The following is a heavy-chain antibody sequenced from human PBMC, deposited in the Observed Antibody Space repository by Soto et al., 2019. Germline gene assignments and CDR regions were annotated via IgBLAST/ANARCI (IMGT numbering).Heavy chain of an antibody. J-gene: IGHJ3*02. CDR3: ARSIVVVTSPHDSFDI. CDR2: INAGNGNT. D-gene: IGHD2-21*02. V-gene: IGHV1-3*01. Sequence: ASVKVSCKASGYTFTSYAMHWVRQAPGQRLEWMGWINAGNGNTKYSQKFQGRVTITRDTSASTAYMELSSLRSEDTAVYYCARSIVVVTSPHDSFDIWGQGTMVT. CDR1: GYTFTSYA.